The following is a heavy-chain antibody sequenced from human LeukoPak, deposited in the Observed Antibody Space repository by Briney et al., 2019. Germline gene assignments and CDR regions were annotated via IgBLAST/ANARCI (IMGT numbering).Heavy chain of an antibody. J-gene: IGHJ4*02. CDR3: ARHPYGEGLDY. Sequence: SETLSLTCTVSGGSISSSSYYWGWIRQPPGKGLEWIGSIYYSGSTYYNPSLKSRVTISVDTSKNQFSLKLSSVPAPDPAVYYCARHPYGEGLDYWGQGTLVTVSS. CDR1: GGSISSSSYY. D-gene: IGHD4-17*01. CDR2: IYYSGST. V-gene: IGHV4-39*01.